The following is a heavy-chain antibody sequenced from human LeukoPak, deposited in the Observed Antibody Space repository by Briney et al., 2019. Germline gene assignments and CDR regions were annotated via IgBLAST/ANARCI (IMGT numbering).Heavy chain of an antibody. CDR1: GFTFSSYG. D-gene: IGHD5-12*01. CDR3: AKDVPRSPEWLRYDYFDY. CDR2: ISGSGGST. J-gene: IGHJ4*02. Sequence: GGSLRLSCAASGFTFSSYGMSWVRQAPGKGLEWVSAISGSGGSTYYADSVKGRFTISRDNSKNTLYLQMNSLRAEDTAVYYCAKDVPRSPEWLRYDYFDYWGQGTLVTVSS. V-gene: IGHV3-23*01.